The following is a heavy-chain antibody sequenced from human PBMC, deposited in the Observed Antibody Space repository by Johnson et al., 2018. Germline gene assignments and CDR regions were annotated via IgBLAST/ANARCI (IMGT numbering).Heavy chain of an antibody. Sequence: VQLLESGGGLVRPGWSLRLSCAASGFTFADYAMHWVRQAPGKGLEWVSGINWHSGNIGYADSVKGRFTISRDNAKKSLYLQMNSLRAEETALYYCSKAKDSSVHDAFDIWGQGTMVTVSS. CDR1: GFTFADYA. V-gene: IGHV3-9*01. J-gene: IGHJ3*02. CDR3: SKAKDSSVHDAFDI. CDR2: INWHSGNI. D-gene: IGHD3-22*01.